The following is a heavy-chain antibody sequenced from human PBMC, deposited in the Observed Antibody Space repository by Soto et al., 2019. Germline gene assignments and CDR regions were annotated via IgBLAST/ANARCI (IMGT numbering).Heavy chain of an antibody. V-gene: IGHV4-34*01. J-gene: IGHJ4*02. D-gene: IGHD2-8*02. CDR1: GGSFSGYS. Sequence: PSETLSLTCAVYGGSFSGYSWTWIRQPPGTGLEWIGEINHSGSTNYNPSLKSRVTISVDTSKNQFSLKLTSVTAADTALYYCARDKITGLFDYWGQGTQVTVSS. CDR3: ARDKITGLFDY. CDR2: INHSGST.